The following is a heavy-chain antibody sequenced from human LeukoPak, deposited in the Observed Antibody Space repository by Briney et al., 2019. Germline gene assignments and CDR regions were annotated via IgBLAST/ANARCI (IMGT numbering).Heavy chain of an antibody. V-gene: IGHV1-18*03. D-gene: IGHD5-12*01. CDR2: ISAYNGNT. CDR3: AGDGYSGSDAL. CDR1: GYTFTNYG. J-gene: IGHJ4*02. Sequence: ASVKVSCKASGYTFTNYGFSWVRQAPGQGLEWMGWISAYNGNTHYAQKVQGRVSMTTDTFTTTAYMELRSLRPDDMAVYYCAGDGYSGSDALWGQGTLVTVSS.